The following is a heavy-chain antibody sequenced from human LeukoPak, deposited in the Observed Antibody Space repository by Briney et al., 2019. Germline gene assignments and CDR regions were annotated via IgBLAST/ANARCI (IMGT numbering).Heavy chain of an antibody. CDR3: ARNRRSITTDNWFDP. J-gene: IGHJ5*02. D-gene: IGHD3-22*01. Sequence: GESLKISCKGSGYSFTSYWIGWVRQMPGKGLEWMGIIYPGDSDTRYSPSFQGQVTISADKSISTAYLQWSSLKASDTAMYYCARNRRSITTDNWFDPWGRGTLVTVSS. CDR1: GYSFTSYW. V-gene: IGHV5-51*01. CDR2: IYPGDSDT.